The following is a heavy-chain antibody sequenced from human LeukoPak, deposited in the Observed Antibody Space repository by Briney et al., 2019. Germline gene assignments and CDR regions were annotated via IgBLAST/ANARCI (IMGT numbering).Heavy chain of an antibody. CDR1: GFTFSTYW. D-gene: IGHD2-15*01. CDR3: ARELGYCSGGRCYAPNWVDP. CDR2: IKQDGSER. Sequence: GGSLGLSCAASGFTFSTYWMSWVRQAPGKGLEWVANIKQDGSERYYVDSVNGRFTISRDNAMNSLFLQINSLRAEDTAVYYCARELGYCSGGRCYAPNWVDPWGQGTLVTVSS. J-gene: IGHJ5*02. V-gene: IGHV3-7*04.